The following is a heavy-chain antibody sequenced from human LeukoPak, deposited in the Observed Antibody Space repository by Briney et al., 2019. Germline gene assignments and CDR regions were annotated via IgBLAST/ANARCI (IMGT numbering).Heavy chain of an antibody. CDR2: ISSRGSSI. J-gene: IGHJ4*02. V-gene: IGHV3-11*01. CDR1: GLTFNKYW. Sequence: GGSLRLSCEASGLTFNKYWMTWVRQAPGKGLEWVSYISSRGSSIYYADSLKGRFTISRDNAKNSLYLQMNSLRPEDTAVYYCARDGKAVAADFDYWGQGTLVTVSS. CDR3: ARDGKAVAADFDY. D-gene: IGHD6-19*01.